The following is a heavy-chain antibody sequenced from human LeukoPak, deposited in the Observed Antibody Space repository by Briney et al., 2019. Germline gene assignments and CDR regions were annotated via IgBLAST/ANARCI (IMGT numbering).Heavy chain of an antibody. Sequence: GASVKVSCKASGYTFTGYYMHWVRQAPGQGLEWMGWINPNSGGSTSYAQKFQGRVTMTRDMSTSTVYMELSSLRSEDTAVYYCARAAADIVVVTATRGADYWGQGTLVTVSS. D-gene: IGHD2-21*02. J-gene: IGHJ4*02. CDR1: GYTFTGYY. V-gene: IGHV1-46*01. CDR2: INPNSGGST. CDR3: ARAAADIVVVTATRGADY.